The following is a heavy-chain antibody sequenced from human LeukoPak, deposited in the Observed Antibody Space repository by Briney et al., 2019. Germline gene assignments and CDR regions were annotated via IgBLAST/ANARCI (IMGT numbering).Heavy chain of an antibody. Sequence: GGSLRLSCSASGFTFSSYWMSWVRQAPGKGLEWVANIKKDGSEKKYVDSVKGRFTISRDNAKNSLYLQMNSLRAEDTAVYYCAELGITMIGGVWGKGTTVTISS. CDR1: GFTFSSYW. D-gene: IGHD3-10*02. CDR2: IKKDGSEK. J-gene: IGHJ6*04. V-gene: IGHV3-7*01. CDR3: AELGITMIGGV.